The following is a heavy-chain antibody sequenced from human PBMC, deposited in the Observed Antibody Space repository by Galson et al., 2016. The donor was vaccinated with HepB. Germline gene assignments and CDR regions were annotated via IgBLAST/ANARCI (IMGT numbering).Heavy chain of an antibody. CDR1: DGSFNDHY. Sequence: SETLSLTCAVADGSFNDHYWSWIRQTPERGLEWLGEVQHSESPDYNPSLKSRLTISVDTSRSQFSLNLTSVTAADTAIYYCARLGHYFGSGYFDSWGQGTLVTVSS. CDR2: VQHSESP. J-gene: IGHJ4*02. CDR3: ARLGHYFGSGYFDS. D-gene: IGHD3-10*01. V-gene: IGHV4-34*01.